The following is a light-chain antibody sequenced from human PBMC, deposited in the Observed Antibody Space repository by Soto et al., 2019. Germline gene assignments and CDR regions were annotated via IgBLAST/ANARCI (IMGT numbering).Light chain of an antibody. J-gene: IGKJ1*01. CDR2: GAS. CDR3: QQYGSSPRT. V-gene: IGKV3-20*01. CDR1: QSVYSSY. Sequence: EIMLTQSPGTLSLSPGERAPLSGRASQSVYSSYLAWYQQKPGQAPRLFIYGASSRATGIPDRFSGSGSGTDFTLTISRLEPEEFAVYYCQQYGSSPRTFGQGTKVDIK.